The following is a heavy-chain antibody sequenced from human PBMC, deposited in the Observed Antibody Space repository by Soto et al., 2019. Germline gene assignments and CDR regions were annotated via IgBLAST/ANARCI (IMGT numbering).Heavy chain of an antibody. J-gene: IGHJ5*02. D-gene: IGHD6-13*01. Sequence: GESLKISCKGSGYSFSTYWIGWVRQMPGKGLEWMGIIYPGDSDTRYSPSFQGQVTISADKSITTAYLQWNSLKASDTAIYYCARHLGAAAGDNWFDPWGQGTLVTAPQ. CDR1: GYSFSTYW. V-gene: IGHV5-51*01. CDR2: IYPGDSDT. CDR3: ARHLGAAAGDNWFDP.